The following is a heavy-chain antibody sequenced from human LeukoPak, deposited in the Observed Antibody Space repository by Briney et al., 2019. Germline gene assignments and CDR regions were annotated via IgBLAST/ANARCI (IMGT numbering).Heavy chain of an antibody. V-gene: IGHV1-46*01. Sequence: ASVKVSCKASGYTFTSYYMHWVRQAPGQGLEWMGIINPSGGSTSYAQKFQGRVTMTRDTSISTAYMELSRLRSDDTAVYYCARAGVRFWSGNDDYWGQGTLVTVSS. CDR2: INPSGGST. J-gene: IGHJ4*02. CDR1: GYTFTSYY. D-gene: IGHD3-3*01. CDR3: ARAGVRFWSGNDDY.